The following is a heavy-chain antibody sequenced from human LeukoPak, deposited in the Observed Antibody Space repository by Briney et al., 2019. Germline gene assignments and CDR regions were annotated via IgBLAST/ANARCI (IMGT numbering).Heavy chain of an antibody. CDR3: ARYRSYCSGGSCYFPDAFDI. CDR1: GFTFSSYS. V-gene: IGHV3-21*01. J-gene: IGHJ3*02. Sequence: PGGSLRLSCAASGFTFSSYSMNWVRQAPGKGLEWVSSISSSISYIYYADSVKGRFTISRDNAKNSLYLQMNSLRAEDTAVYYCARYRSYCSGGSCYFPDAFDIWGQGTMVTVSS. CDR2: ISSSISYI. D-gene: IGHD2-15*01.